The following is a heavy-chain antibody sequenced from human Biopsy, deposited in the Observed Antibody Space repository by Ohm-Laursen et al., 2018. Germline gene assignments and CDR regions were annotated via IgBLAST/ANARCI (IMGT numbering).Heavy chain of an antibody. CDR2: ISETSSHI. V-gene: IGHV3-21*01. J-gene: IGHJ6*02. CDR1: GFRDSSYD. Sequence: SLRLSCAAAGFRDSSYDMNWVRQAPGKGLEWISYISETSSHIYEADSVRGRFTVARDIAKNSLYLQLNSLRVEDTSVYYCARDSSRRAREGGMDVWGQGTTVTVSS. CDR3: ARDSSRRAREGGMDV. D-gene: IGHD6-6*01.